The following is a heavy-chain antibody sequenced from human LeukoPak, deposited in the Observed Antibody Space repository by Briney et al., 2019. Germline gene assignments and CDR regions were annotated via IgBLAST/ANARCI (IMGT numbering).Heavy chain of an antibody. J-gene: IGHJ4*02. CDR1: GFTFRSHA. V-gene: IGHV3-23*01. D-gene: IGHD3-16*01. Sequence: GGSLRLSCVGSGFTFRSHAMSWVRQAPEKGLEFVSGIYENGGTTYYADSVKGRFTISRDNSKSTLYLQMNSLRAEDTAVYYCANLNAPYWGNFHYWGQGTLVTVSS. CDR3: ANLNAPYWGNFHY. CDR2: IYENGGTT.